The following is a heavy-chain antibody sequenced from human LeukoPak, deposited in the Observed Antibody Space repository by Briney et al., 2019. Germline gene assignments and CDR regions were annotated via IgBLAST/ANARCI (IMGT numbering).Heavy chain of an antibody. J-gene: IGHJ3*02. CDR3: ARDQVPDCSSTSCYRRSDAFDI. D-gene: IGHD2-2*01. CDR1: GYTFTSYG. Sequence: ASVKVSCKASGYTFTSYGISWVRQAPGQGLEWMGWISAYNGNTNYAQKLQGRITMTTDTSTSTAYMELRSLRSDDTAVYYCARDQVPDCSSTSCYRRSDAFDIWGQGTMVTVSS. V-gene: IGHV1-18*01. CDR2: ISAYNGNT.